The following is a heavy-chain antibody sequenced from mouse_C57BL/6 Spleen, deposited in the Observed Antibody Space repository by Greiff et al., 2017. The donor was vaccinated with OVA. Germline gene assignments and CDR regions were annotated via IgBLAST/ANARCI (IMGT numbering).Heavy chain of an antibody. D-gene: IGHD1-1*01. CDR1: GYTFTSYW. Sequence: QVQLQQPGAELVKPGASVKMSCKASGYTFTSYWITWVKQRPGQGLEWIGDIYPGSGSTNYNEKFKSKATLTVDTSSSTAYMQLSSLTSEDSAVYYCARWSTTPSYAMGNWGQGTSVSASS. CDR2: IYPGSGST. J-gene: IGHJ4*01. V-gene: IGHV1-55*01. CDR3: ARWSTTPSYAMGN.